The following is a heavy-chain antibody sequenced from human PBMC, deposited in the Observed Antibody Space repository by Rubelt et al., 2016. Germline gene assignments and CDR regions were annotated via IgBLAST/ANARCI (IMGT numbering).Heavy chain of an antibody. J-gene: IGHJ6*02. CDR3: ARDEDV. CDR2: LSAATDNT. Sequence: QVQLVQSGAEVKKPGASVSVSCKASGYDFTSYALHWVRQAPGQGLEWMGWLSAATDNTRSSETFQGRITITKETASGTAYMDLSSLTYEDTAVYYCARDEDVWGQGTTVTVSS. CDR1: GYDFTSYA. V-gene: IGHV1-3*01.